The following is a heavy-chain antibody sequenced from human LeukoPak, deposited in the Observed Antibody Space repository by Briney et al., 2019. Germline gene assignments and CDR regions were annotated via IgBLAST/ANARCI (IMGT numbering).Heavy chain of an antibody. CDR2: GHHSESS. D-gene: IGHD2-8*02. Sequence: SETLSLTCSVSGDSVTSTYWSWIRQPPGKGLEWIAYGHHSESSNYNPSFRSRVIIPVDTSRNQFSLRPSSVTAADTAIYYCARESAGSLHDSTAAFHYWGQGILVIVSS. CDR3: ARESAGSLHDSTAAFHY. V-gene: IGHV4-59*02. CDR1: GDSVTSTY. J-gene: IGHJ4*02.